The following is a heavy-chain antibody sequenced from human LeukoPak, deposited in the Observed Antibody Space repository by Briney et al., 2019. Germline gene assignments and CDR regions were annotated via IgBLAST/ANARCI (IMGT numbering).Heavy chain of an antibody. V-gene: IGHV1-18*01. CDR2: ISAYNRNT. Sequence: GASVKVSCKASGYTFTSYGISWVRQAPGQGLEWMGWISAYNRNTNYAQKLQGRVTMTTDTSTSTAYMELRSLRSDDTAVYYCARDLSLVVSNPLDYWGQGTLVTVSS. J-gene: IGHJ4*02. D-gene: IGHD3-22*01. CDR1: GYTFTSYG. CDR3: ARDLSLVVSNPLDY.